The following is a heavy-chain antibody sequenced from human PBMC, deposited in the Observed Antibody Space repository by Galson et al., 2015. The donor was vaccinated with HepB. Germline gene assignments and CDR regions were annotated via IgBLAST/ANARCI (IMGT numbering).Heavy chain of an antibody. Sequence: SLRLSCAVSGFTFSRYAMSWVRQAPGKGLEWVSAISGSGSITYYADSVKGRFTISRDNSKDTLYLQMNSLRAEDAAVYYCGRAGDSYYYYHYVNVWGKGTTVTVSS. V-gene: IGHV3-23*01. D-gene: IGHD1-26*01. CDR1: GFTFSRYA. CDR2: ISGSGSIT. CDR3: GRAGDSYYYYHYVNV. J-gene: IGHJ6*03.